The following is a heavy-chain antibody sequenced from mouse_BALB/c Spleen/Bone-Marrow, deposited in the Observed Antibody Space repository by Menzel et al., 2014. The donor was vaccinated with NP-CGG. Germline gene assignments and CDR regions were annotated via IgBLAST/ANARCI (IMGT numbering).Heavy chain of an antibody. D-gene: IGHD1-2*01. J-gene: IGHJ4*01. CDR1: GFTFSSFG. CDR2: ISSGSSTI. Sequence: EVQVVESGGGLVQPGGSRKLSCAASGFTFSSFGMHWVRQAPEKGLEWVAYISSGSSTIYYADTVKGQFTISRDNPKNTLFLQMTSLRSEDTAMYYCARSLLRLSYAMDYWGQGTSVTVSS. CDR3: ARSLLRLSYAMDY. V-gene: IGHV5-17*02.